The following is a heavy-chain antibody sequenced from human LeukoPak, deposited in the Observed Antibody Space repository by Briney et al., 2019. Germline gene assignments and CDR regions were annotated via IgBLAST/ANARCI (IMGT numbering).Heavy chain of an antibody. V-gene: IGHV3-7*01. J-gene: IGHJ4*02. CDR3: AREWGKFKTTVNDY. CDR1: GFTFSSYW. CDR2: IKQDGSEK. D-gene: IGHD4-11*01. Sequence: PGGSLRLSCAASGFTFSSYWMSWVRQAPGKGLEWVANIKQDGSEKYYVDSVKGRFTISRDNAKNSLYLQMNSLRAEDTAVYYCAREWGKFKTTVNDYWGQGTLVTVSS.